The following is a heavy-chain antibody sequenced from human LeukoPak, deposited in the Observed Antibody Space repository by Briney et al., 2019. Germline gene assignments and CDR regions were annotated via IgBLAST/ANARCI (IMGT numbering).Heavy chain of an antibody. J-gene: IGHJ5*02. D-gene: IGHD1-26*01. V-gene: IGHV4-38-2*02. CDR3: ARAFGIVGATDWFDP. Sequence: SSETLSLTCTVSGYSISTGYYWDWIRQPPGKGLEWIGTFYHGGSTYYNPSLKSRVTISVDTSKNQFSLKLSSVTAADTAVYYCARAFGIVGATDWFDPWGQGTLVTVSS. CDR1: GYSISTGYY. CDR2: FYHGGST.